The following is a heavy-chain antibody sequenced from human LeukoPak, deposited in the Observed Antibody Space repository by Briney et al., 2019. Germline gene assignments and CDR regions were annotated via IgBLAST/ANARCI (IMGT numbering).Heavy chain of an antibody. CDR1: GFTFSSYA. D-gene: IGHD4/OR15-4a*01. CDR3: ARRAGAYSHPYDY. V-gene: IGHV3-23*01. Sequence: GGSLRLSCAASGFTFSSYAMSWVRQAPGKGLEWVSAISGSGGSTYYADSVKGRFTISRDNSRNTLFLQMNSLRAEDTAVYYCARRAGAYSHPYDYWGQGTLVTVSS. CDR2: ISGSGGST. J-gene: IGHJ4*02.